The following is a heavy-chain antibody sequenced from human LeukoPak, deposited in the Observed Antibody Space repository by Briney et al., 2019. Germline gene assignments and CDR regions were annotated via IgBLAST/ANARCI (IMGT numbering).Heavy chain of an antibody. CDR3: AREVMIAFGGVIAPGAFDI. CDR1: GFTFSGYH. D-gene: IGHD3-16*02. Sequence: GGSLRLSCAASGFTFSGYHMTWVRQAPGKGLEWVSYISGSSIYTRYADSVKGRFTISRDNAKNSLYLQMNSLRADDTAVYYCAREVMIAFGGVIAPGAFDIWGQGTMVTVSS. V-gene: IGHV3-11*06. J-gene: IGHJ3*02. CDR2: ISGSSIYT.